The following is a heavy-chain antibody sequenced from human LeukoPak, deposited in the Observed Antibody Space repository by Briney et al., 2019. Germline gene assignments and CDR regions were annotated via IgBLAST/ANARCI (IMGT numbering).Heavy chain of an antibody. D-gene: IGHD2-2*01. V-gene: IGHV3-30*18. CDR2: ISYDGGNK. J-gene: IGHJ4*02. CDR1: GFTFSSYG. CDR3: AKDARRYCSSTSCRTGYFDY. Sequence: GRSLRLSCAASGFTFSSYGMHWVRQAPGKGLEWVAVISYDGGNKYYADSVKGRFTISRDNSKNTLYLQMNSLRAEDTAVYYCAKDARRYCSSTSCRTGYFDYWGQGTLVTVSS.